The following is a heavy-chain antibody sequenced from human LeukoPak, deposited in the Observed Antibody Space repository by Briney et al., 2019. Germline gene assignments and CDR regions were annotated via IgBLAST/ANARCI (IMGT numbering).Heavy chain of an antibody. V-gene: IGHV4-39*01. D-gene: IGHD3-22*01. Sequence: SETLSLTCTVSGGSISSSSYYWGWIRQPPGKGLEWIGSIYYSGSTYYNPSLKSRVTISVDTSKNQFSLKLSSVTAADTAVYYCATRYYYDSSGYLMYYFDYWGQGTLVTVSS. J-gene: IGHJ4*02. CDR2: IYYSGST. CDR1: GGSISSSSYY. CDR3: ATRYYYDSSGYLMYYFDY.